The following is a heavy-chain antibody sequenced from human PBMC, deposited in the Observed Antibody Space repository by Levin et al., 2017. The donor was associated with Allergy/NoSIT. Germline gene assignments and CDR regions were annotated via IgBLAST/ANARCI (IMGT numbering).Heavy chain of an antibody. V-gene: IGHV4-34*01. CDR3: ARGRTTYYYDNRSGFDP. CDR2: INHSGST. J-gene: IGHJ5*02. D-gene: IGHD3-22*01. Sequence: SQTLSLTCAVYGGSFSGYYWSWIRQPPGKGLEWIGEINHSGSTNYNPSLKSRVTISVDTSKNQFSLKLSSVTAADTAVHYCARGRTTYYYDNRSGFDPWGQGTLVTVSS. CDR1: GGSFSGYY.